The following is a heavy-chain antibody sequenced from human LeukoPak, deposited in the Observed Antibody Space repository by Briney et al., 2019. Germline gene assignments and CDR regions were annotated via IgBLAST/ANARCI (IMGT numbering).Heavy chain of an antibody. D-gene: IGHD2-15*01. J-gene: IGHJ4*02. CDR3: ARGSVVMVAATGCAFDY. V-gene: IGHV4-34*01. CDR2: INHSGST. Sequence: SETLSLTCAVYGGSFSGYYWSWIRQPPGKGLEWIGEINHSGSTNYNPSLKSRVTISVDTSKNQFSLKLSSVTAADTAVYYCARGSVVMVAATGCAFDYWGQGTLVTVSS. CDR1: GGSFSGYY.